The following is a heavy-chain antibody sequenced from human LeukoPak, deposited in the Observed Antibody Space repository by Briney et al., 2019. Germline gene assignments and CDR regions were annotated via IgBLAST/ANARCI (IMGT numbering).Heavy chain of an antibody. CDR2: IYYTGST. CDR1: GGSISSYH. CDR3: TRSLGVVIHGGMDV. V-gene: IGHV4-59*07. Sequence: PSDTLSLTCTVSGGSISSYHWSWIRQPPGKGLEWIGHIYYTGSTNYNPSLKSRVTISLDTSKNQFSLKLSSVIAADTAVYYCTRSLGVVIHGGMDVWGQGTTVTVSS. D-gene: IGHD3-3*01. J-gene: IGHJ6*02.